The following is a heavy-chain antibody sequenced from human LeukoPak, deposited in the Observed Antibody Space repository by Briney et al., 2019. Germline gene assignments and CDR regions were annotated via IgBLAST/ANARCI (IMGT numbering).Heavy chain of an antibody. CDR1: GYTLTELS. V-gene: IGHV1-24*01. Sequence: ASVTVSFKVSGYTLTELSMHWVRQAPGKGLEWMGGFDPEDGETSYAQKFQGRVTMTEDTSTDTAYMELSSLRSEDTAVYYCATDWKNMVRGQGGWFDPWGQGTLVTVSS. CDR2: FDPEDGET. CDR3: ATDWKNMVRGQGGWFDP. J-gene: IGHJ5*02. D-gene: IGHD3-10*01.